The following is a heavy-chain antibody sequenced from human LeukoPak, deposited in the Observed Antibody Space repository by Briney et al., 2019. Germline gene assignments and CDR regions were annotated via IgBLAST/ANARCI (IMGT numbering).Heavy chain of an antibody. CDR3: ASGSGDRRITMIVVVIEFDY. CDR2: ISGSGGST. J-gene: IGHJ4*02. Sequence: GGSLRLSCAASGFTFSSYAMSWVRQAPGKGLEWVSAISGSGGSTYYADSVKGRFTISRDNSKNTLYLQMNSLRAEDTAVYYCASGSGDRRITMIVVVIEFDYWGQGTLVTVSS. V-gene: IGHV3-23*01. CDR1: GFTFSSYA. D-gene: IGHD3-22*01.